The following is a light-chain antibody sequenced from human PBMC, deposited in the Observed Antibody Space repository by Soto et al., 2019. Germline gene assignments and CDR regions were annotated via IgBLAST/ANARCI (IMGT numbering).Light chain of an antibody. CDR1: SSDVGSYNL. CDR3: CSYARTSTYV. CDR2: EDN. V-gene: IGLV2-23*01. Sequence: QSALTQPASVSGSPGQSITISCTGTSSDVGSYNLVSWYQQHPGKAPKLMIYEDNKRPSGVSNRLSVSKSGYTASLTISGLQAEDEADYYCCSYARTSTYVFGSGTKVTVL. J-gene: IGLJ1*01.